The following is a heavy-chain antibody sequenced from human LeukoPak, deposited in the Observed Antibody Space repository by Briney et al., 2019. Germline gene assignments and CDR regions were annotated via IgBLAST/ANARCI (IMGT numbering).Heavy chain of an antibody. V-gene: IGHV3-33*06. Sequence: GRSLRLSCAASGFTFSNYGMHWVRQAPGKGLEWVAVIWYDGSNKYYADSVKGQFTISRDNSKNTLYLQMSSLRAEDTAVYYCAKDYYGPSGGIDYWGQGTLVTVSS. J-gene: IGHJ4*02. D-gene: IGHD3-10*01. CDR3: AKDYYGPSGGIDY. CDR1: GFTFSNYG. CDR2: IWYDGSNK.